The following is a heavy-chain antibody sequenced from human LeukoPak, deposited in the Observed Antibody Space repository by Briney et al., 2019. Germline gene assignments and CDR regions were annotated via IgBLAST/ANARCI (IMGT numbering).Heavy chain of an antibody. Sequence: SQTLSLTCTVSGGSISSGSYYWSWIRQPAGKGLEWIGRIYTSESTNYNPSLKSRVTISVDTSKNQFSLKLSSVTAADTAVYYCARDRYSGSYQDYWGQGTLVTVSS. CDR2: IYTSEST. D-gene: IGHD1-26*01. V-gene: IGHV4-61*02. CDR3: ARDRYSGSYQDY. J-gene: IGHJ4*02. CDR1: GGSISSGSYY.